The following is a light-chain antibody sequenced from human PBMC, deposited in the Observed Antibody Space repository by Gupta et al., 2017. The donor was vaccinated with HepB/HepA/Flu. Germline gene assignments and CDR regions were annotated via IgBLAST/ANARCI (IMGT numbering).Light chain of an antibody. J-gene: IGLJ1*01. CDR2: DVN. CDR1: TSDVGAYDF. CDR3: SSYTGSDTVFV. V-gene: IGLV2-14*01. Sequence: QPVLTQPDSGSGSLGQSITVSCTGTTSDVGAYDFVSWYRQLPGTAPKLVIYDVNNRPSGVSNRFSGSKSGNTASLTISGLQAEDEADYYCSSYTGSDTVFVFGTGTRVTVL.